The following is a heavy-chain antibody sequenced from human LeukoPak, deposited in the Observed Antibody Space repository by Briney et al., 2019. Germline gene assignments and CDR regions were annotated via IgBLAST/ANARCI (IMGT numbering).Heavy chain of an antibody. J-gene: IGHJ4*02. D-gene: IGHD2-2*01. CDR2: IYYSGST. CDR1: GGSISSSYY. V-gene: IGHV4-39*01. CDR3: ARTGYCSSTSCYLLDY. Sequence: SETLSLTCTVSGGSISSSYYWGWIRQPPGQGLEWIGSIYYSGSTYYNPSLKSRVTISVDTSKNQFSLKLISVSAADTAVYYCARTGYCSSTSCYLLDYWGQGTLVTVSS.